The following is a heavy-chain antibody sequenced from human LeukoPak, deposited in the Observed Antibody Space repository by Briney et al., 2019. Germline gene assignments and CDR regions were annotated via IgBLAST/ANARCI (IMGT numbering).Heavy chain of an antibody. V-gene: IGHV1-2*06. CDR3: AGGVLHGGGNWFDP. CDR2: INPNSGGT. Sequence: ASVKFSCKTSGYTFTGYYMHWLRQAPGQGLEWMGRINPNSGGTYYAQKFRSRVTMTRDTSISTAYMELASLISDDKAVYYCAGGVLHGGGNWFDPWGQGTLVTVSS. CDR1: GYTFTGYY. J-gene: IGHJ5*02. D-gene: IGHD3-16*01.